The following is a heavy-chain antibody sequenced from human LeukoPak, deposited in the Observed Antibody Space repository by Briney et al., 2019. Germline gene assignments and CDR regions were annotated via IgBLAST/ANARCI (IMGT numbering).Heavy chain of an antibody. CDR3: VREGLPDAFDI. D-gene: IGHD5-12*01. Sequence: SEILSLTCAVSGGSISSGGYSWSWIRQPPGKGLEWIGYIYHSGSTYYNPSLKSRVTISVDRSKNQFSLKLSSVTAADTAVYYCVREGLPDAFDIWGQGTMVTVSS. CDR1: GGSISSGGYS. V-gene: IGHV4-30-2*01. CDR2: IYHSGST. J-gene: IGHJ3*02.